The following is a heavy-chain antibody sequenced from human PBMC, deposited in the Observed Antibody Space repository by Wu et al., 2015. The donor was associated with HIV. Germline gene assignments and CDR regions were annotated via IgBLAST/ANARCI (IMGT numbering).Heavy chain of an antibody. D-gene: IGHD4-23*01. CDR2: INPSSGGT. CDR3: ARGGVYGVNVGDYSYYYYIDV. CDR1: GYTFTGYY. J-gene: IGHJ6*03. Sequence: QVQLVQSGAEVKKPGASVKVSCKASGYTFTGYYMHWVRQAPGQGLEWMGWINPSSGGTNYAQKFQGRVTMTTDTSTSSAYMELRSLRSDDTAVYYCARGGVYGVNVGDYSYYYYIDVWGKGTTVTVSS. V-gene: IGHV1-2*02.